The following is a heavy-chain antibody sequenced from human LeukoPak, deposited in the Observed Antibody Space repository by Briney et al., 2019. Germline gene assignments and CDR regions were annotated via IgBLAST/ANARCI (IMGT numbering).Heavy chain of an antibody. D-gene: IGHD2-8*01. CDR3: AKGTRVYYHGDY. Sequence: GGSLRLSCAASGFTFSSYAMSWVRQAPGKGLEWVSAISGSGDSTYYADSVKGRFTISRDNSKNTLYLQMNSLRAEDTAVYYCAKGTRVYYHGDYWGQGTLVTVSS. CDR2: ISGSGDST. V-gene: IGHV3-23*01. CDR1: GFTFSSYA. J-gene: IGHJ4*02.